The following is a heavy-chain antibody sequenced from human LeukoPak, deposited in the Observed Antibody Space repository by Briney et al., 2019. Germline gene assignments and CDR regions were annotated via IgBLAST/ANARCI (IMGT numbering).Heavy chain of an antibody. J-gene: IGHJ3*02. CDR2: INQDGSGK. D-gene: IGHD3-16*01. V-gene: IGHV3-7*01. CDR1: GFTFSSYW. Sequence: GGSLRLSCAASGFTFSSYWMSWVRQAPGKGLEWVANINQDGSGKEYVDSVKGRFTISRDNAKNSLFLQMNNLRAEDRAVYYCARDPYDTNAYGAFDIWGQGTMVTVSS. CDR3: ARDPYDTNAYGAFDI.